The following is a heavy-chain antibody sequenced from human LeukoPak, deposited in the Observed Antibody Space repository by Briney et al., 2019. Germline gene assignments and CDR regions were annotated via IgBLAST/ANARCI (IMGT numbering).Heavy chain of an antibody. CDR2: IIPILGIA. V-gene: IGHV1-69*04. CDR3: ATKDIVVVVGGMDV. Sequence: ASVKVSCKASGGTFSSYAISWVRQAPGQGLEWMGRIIPILGIANYAQKFQGRVTITADKSTSTAYMELSSLRSEDTAVYYCATKDIVVVVGGMDVWGQGTTVNVSS. CDR1: GGTFSSYA. J-gene: IGHJ6*02. D-gene: IGHD2-15*01.